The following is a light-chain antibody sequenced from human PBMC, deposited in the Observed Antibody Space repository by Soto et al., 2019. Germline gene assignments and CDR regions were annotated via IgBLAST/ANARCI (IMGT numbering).Light chain of an antibody. CDR1: QSVSSSY. Sequence: IVLTQSPGTLSLTPGERATLSCRASQSVSSSYLAWYQQKPGQAPRLLIYGASSRATGIPDRFSGSGSGTDFTLTISRLEREDSAVYYCQQYGSSPPFTFDPGTRVDIK. J-gene: IGKJ3*01. V-gene: IGKV3-20*01. CDR3: QQYGSSPPFT. CDR2: GAS.